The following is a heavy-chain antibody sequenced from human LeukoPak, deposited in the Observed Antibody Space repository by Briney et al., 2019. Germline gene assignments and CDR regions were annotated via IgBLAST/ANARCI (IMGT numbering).Heavy chain of an antibody. V-gene: IGHV3-15*01. Sequence: GGSLRLSCAASGFTLNNAWMSWVRQAPGKGLEWLGRIKRETDGGTIDYAAPVKGRFTISRDDSRNTLYLQMDSLKIEGTAVYYCTTDRYYDNSELQFQHWGQGTLVTVSS. CDR3: TTDRYYDNSELQFQH. D-gene: IGHD3-22*01. CDR1: GFTLNNAW. CDR2: IKRETDGGTI. J-gene: IGHJ1*01.